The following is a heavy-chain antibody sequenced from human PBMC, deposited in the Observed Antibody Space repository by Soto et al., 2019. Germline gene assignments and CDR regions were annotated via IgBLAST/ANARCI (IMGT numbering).Heavy chain of an antibody. V-gene: IGHV1-2*02. CDR3: ARDFSSSADGFDY. D-gene: IGHD6-6*01. CDR1: GYAFTGQY. Sequence: ASVKVSCKASGYAFTGQYIHWVRQAPGQGLEWMGWINPNSGGTNYAQKFQGRVTVTSDTSIRTANMELSRLRSDDTAVYYCARDFSSSADGFDYWGQGTLVTVSS. CDR2: INPNSGGT. J-gene: IGHJ4*02.